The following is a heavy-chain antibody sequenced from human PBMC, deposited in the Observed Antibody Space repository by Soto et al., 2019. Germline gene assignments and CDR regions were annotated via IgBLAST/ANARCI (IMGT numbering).Heavy chain of an antibody. CDR2: ISAYNGNT. V-gene: IGHV1-18*01. D-gene: IGHD6-13*01. CDR1: GYTFTSYA. J-gene: IGHJ4*02. Sequence: GASVKVSCKASGYTFTSYAMHWVRQAPGQRLEWMGWISAYNGNTNYAQKLQGRVTMTTDTSTSTAYMELRSLRSDDTAVYYCARDRGVASDYWGQGTLVTVSS. CDR3: ARDRGVASDY.